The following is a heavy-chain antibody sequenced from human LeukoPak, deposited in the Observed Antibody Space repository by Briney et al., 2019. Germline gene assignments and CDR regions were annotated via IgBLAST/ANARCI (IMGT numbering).Heavy chain of an antibody. V-gene: IGHV3-7*01. CDR3: ARGTGWLTTD. CDR1: RFTFSDYW. D-gene: IGHD6-19*01. Sequence: GGSLRLSCAASRFTFSDYWMNWVCQAPGKGLEWVANIKQDGSVTKYVDSVKGRFTISRDNAKNSLYLQMNSLRAEDTAIYYCARGTGWLTTDWGQGTLVTVSS. CDR2: IKQDGSVT. J-gene: IGHJ4*02.